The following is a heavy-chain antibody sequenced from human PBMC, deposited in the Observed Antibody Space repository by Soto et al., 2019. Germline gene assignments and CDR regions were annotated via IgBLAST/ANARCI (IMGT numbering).Heavy chain of an antibody. CDR2: IWYDGSNK. CDR3: ARDRVVRGVTPDY. CDR1: GFTFSRYG. V-gene: IGHV3-33*01. Sequence: ESVGGVVQPGRSLRLSCAASGFTFSRYGMHWVRQAPGKGLEWVAVIWYDGSNKYYADSVKGRFTISRDNSKNTLYLQMNSLRAEDTAVYYCARDRVVRGVTPDYWGQGTLVTVSS. J-gene: IGHJ4*02. D-gene: IGHD3-10*01.